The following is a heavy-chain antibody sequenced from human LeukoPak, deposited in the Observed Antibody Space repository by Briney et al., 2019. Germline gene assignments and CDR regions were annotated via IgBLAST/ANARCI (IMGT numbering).Heavy chain of an antibody. CDR2: FDPEDGET. CDR1: GYTLTELS. V-gene: IGHV1-24*01. CDR3: ATAAMIVVGEFDY. D-gene: IGHD3-22*01. J-gene: IGHJ4*02. Sequence: ASVKVSCKVSGYTLTELSMHWVRQAPGKGLEWMGGFDPEDGETICAQKFQGRVTMTEDTSTDTAYMELSSLRSEDTAVYYCATAAMIVVGEFDYWGQGTLVTVSS.